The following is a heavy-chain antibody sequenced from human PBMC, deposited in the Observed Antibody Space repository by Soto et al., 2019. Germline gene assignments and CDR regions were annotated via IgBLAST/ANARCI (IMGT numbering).Heavy chain of an antibody. Sequence: QVHLVQSGAEVKKPGASVKVSCQGSGYAFTTYGITWVRQAPGQGLEWMGWISAHNGNTNYAQKLQGRVTVTRDTSTSTAYMELRSLRYDDTDVYYCARGRDGDYGGQGALVTVSS. J-gene: IGHJ4*02. CDR3: ARGRDGDY. CDR1: GYAFTTYG. V-gene: IGHV1-18*01. CDR2: ISAHNGNT.